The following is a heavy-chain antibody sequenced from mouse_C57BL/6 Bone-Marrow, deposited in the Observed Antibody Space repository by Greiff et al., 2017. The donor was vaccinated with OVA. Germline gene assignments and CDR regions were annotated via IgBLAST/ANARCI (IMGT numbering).Heavy chain of an antibody. CDR2: IDPENGDT. D-gene: IGHD4-1*01. J-gene: IGHJ3*01. Sequence: EVKLMESGAELVRPGASVKLSCTASGFNIKDDYMHWVKQRPEQGLEWIGWIDPENGDTEYASKFQGKATITADTSSNTAYLQLSSLTSEDTAVYYCTTRGTGPWFAYWGQGTLVTVSA. V-gene: IGHV14-4*01. CDR1: GFNIKDDY. CDR3: TTRGTGPWFAY.